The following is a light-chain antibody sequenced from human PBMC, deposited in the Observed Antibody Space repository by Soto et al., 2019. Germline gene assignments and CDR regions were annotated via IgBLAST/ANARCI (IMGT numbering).Light chain of an antibody. V-gene: IGLV4-69*01. CDR3: QTWGTGIVV. J-gene: IGLJ2*01. CDR1: SGHSNYA. Sequence: QSVLTQSPSASASLGASVKLTCTLNSGHSNYAIAWHQQRPEKGPRYLMKLNNDGSHTKGGGIPDRFSGSSSGAERYLTISGLQSEDEADYYCQTWGTGIVVFGGGTQLTVL. CDR2: LNNDGSH.